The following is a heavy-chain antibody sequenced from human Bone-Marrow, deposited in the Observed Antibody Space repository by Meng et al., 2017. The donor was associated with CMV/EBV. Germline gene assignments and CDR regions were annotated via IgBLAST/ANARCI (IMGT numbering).Heavy chain of an antibody. CDR3: ARSHARFLDRLNYYYYYYGMDV. J-gene: IGHJ6*02. CDR2: VNPKTAGT. Sequence: ASVKVSCKASGYTFTDYYIHWVRQAPGQGLEWMGWVNPKTAGTNYAQKCQGRVTITRNTSISTAYMELSSLRSEDTAVYYCARSHARFLDRLNYYYYYYGMDVWGQGTTVTVSS. V-gene: IGHV1-2*02. D-gene: IGHD3-3*01. CDR1: GYTFTDYY.